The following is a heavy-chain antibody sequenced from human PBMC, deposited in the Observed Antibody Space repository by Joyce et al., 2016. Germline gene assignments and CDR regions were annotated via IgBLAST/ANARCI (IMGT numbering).Heavy chain of an antibody. CDR1: GGSISSGSYF. J-gene: IGHJ5*02. D-gene: IGHD6-6*01. CDR3: ARTDYSTSSRYFDP. CDR2: VYASGRT. Sequence: QVHLQESGPGLVKPSQTLSLTCTVSGGSISSGSYFWSWIRQPAGKGLEWIGRVYASGRTSYNPSLNSRVTMSIDTSRNQFSLKLSSVTASDTAVYYCARTDYSTSSRYFDPWGQGTLVTVSS. V-gene: IGHV4-61*02.